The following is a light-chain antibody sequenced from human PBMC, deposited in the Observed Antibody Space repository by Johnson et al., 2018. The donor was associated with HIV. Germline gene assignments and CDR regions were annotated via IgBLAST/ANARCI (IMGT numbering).Light chain of an antibody. J-gene: IGLJ1*01. CDR3: GTWDNGLSAYV. CDR2: DNT. CDR1: SSNIGNNY. Sequence: QSVLTQPPSVSAAPGQKVTISCSGSSSNIGNNYVSWYQQLPGTAPKLLIYDNTKRPSGIPDRFSGSKSGTSATLAITGLQTGDEADYYCGTWDNGLSAYVFGTGTKVTVL. V-gene: IGLV1-51*01.